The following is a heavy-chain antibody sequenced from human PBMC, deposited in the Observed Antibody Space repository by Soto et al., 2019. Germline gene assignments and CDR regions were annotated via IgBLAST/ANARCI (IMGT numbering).Heavy chain of an antibody. J-gene: IGHJ6*02. D-gene: IGHD3-3*01. V-gene: IGHV3-33*01. CDR3: TTLSITIFGVVLMDV. CDR1: GFTFSSYG. CDR2: IWYDGSNK. Sequence: PGGSLRLSCAASGFTFSSYGMHWVRQAPGKGLEWVAVIWYDGSNKYYADSMKGRFTISRDNSKNTLYLQMNSLKTEDTAVYYCTTLSITIFGVVLMDVWGQGTTVTVSS.